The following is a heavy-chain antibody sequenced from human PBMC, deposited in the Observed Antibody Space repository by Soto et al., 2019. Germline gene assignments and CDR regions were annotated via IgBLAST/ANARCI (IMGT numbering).Heavy chain of an antibody. CDR3: AKDKIVGATYYYYGMDV. V-gene: IGHV3-43D*04. CDR1: GFTFDDYA. CDR2: ISWDGGST. Sequence: SCAASGFTFDDYAMHWVRQAPGKGLEWVSLISWDGGSTYYADSVKGRFTISRDNSKNSLYLQMNSLRAEDTALYYCAKDKIVGATYYYYGMDVWGQGTTVTVSS. D-gene: IGHD1-26*01. J-gene: IGHJ6*02.